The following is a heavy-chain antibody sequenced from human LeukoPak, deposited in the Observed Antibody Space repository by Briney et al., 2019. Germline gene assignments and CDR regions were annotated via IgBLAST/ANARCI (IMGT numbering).Heavy chain of an antibody. V-gene: IGHV3-23*01. CDR3: AKDGGPGGYSYGFLGY. Sequence: GGSLRLSCAASGFTFSSYAMSWVRQAPGKGLEWVSAISGSGGSTYYADSVKGRFTISRDNSKNTLYLRMNSLRAEDTAVYYCAKDGGPGGYSYGFLGYWGQGTLVTVSS. J-gene: IGHJ4*02. D-gene: IGHD5-18*01. CDR2: ISGSGGST. CDR1: GFTFSSYA.